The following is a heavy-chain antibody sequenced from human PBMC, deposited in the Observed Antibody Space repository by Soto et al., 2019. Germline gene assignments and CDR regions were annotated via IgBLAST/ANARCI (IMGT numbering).Heavy chain of an antibody. D-gene: IGHD4-17*01. Sequence: SVKVSCKASGGTFSSYAISWVRQAPGQGLEWMGGIIPIFGTANYAQKFQGRVTITADESTSTAYMELSSLRSEDTAVYYCARNYGGNPEDYYFDYWGREPWSPSPQ. CDR2: IIPIFGTA. J-gene: IGHJ4*02. CDR3: ARNYGGNPEDYYFDY. CDR1: GGTFSSYA. V-gene: IGHV1-69*13.